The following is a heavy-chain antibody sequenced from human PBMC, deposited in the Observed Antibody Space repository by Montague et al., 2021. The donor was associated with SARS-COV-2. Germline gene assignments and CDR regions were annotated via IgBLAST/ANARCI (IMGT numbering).Heavy chain of an antibody. CDR2: TYYRSKWYN. CDR3: ARRSRVVTAIWALRTSLTSWFDP. D-gene: IGHD2-21*02. J-gene: IGHJ5*02. Sequence: CAISGDSVSSHRATWNWVRQSPSRGLEWLGRTYYRSKWYNDYAVSVRGXVTINPDTSKNQFSLQLNSVTPEDTAVYYCARRSRVVTAIWALRTSLTSWFDPWGQGTLVTVSS. CDR1: GDSVSSHRAT. V-gene: IGHV6-1*01.